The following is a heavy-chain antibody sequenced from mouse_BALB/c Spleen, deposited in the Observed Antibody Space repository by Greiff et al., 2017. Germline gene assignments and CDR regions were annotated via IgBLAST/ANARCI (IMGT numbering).Heavy chain of an antibody. CDR1: GYTFTDYW. D-gene: IGHD2-1*01. Sequence: QVQLQQSGAELVMPGASVKMSCKASGYTFTDYWMHWVKQRPGQGLEWIGAIDTSDSYTSYNQKFKGKATLTVDESSSTAYMQLSSLTSEDSAVYYCARCYGNYGYAMDYWGQGTSVTVSS. J-gene: IGHJ4*01. CDR3: ARCYGNYGYAMDY. V-gene: IGHV1-69*01. CDR2: IDTSDSYT.